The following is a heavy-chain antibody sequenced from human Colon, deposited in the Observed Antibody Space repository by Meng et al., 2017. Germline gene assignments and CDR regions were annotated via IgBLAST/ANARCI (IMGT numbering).Heavy chain of an antibody. CDR3: VRDVNLDWYFDL. J-gene: IGHJ2*01. CDR1: GTSVSSNIAA. Sequence: QVQLQPSGPGLVKPPQTPSLTCAISGTSVSSNIAAWNWIRQSSSGGLEWLGRTYYRSKWYNEYAVSVKSRISITPDTSNNQFSLHLNSVTPEDTAVYYCVRDVNLDWYFDLWGRGTLVTVSS. D-gene: IGHD1-14*01. CDR2: TYYRSKWYN. V-gene: IGHV6-1*01.